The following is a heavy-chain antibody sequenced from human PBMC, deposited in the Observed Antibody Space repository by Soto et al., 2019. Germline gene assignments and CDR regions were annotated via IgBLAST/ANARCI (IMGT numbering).Heavy chain of an antibody. CDR1: GGTFSSYA. Sequence: GASVKVSCKASGGTFSSYAISWVRQAPGQGLEWMGGIIPIFGTANYAQKFQGRVTITADKSTSTAYMELSSLRSEDTAVYYCAREATDSSGYYWDYWGQGTLVTVSS. D-gene: IGHD3-22*01. J-gene: IGHJ4*02. CDR2: IIPIFGTA. CDR3: AREATDSSGYYWDY. V-gene: IGHV1-69*06.